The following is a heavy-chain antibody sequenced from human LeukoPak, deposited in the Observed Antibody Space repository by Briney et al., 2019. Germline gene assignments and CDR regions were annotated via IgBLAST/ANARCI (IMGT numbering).Heavy chain of an antibody. Sequence: SQTLSLTCTVSGGSIKTGGYSWTWIRQPAGKGLEWIGRVYISGNTDQNPSLKSRVTVSMDSSKNQFSLEMKSVTAADTAVYYCTRGWSSAGVFDSWGQGTVVTVSS. J-gene: IGHJ3*02. CDR3: TRGWSSAGVFDS. CDR2: VYISGNT. D-gene: IGHD6-19*01. V-gene: IGHV4-61*02. CDR1: GGSIKTGGYS.